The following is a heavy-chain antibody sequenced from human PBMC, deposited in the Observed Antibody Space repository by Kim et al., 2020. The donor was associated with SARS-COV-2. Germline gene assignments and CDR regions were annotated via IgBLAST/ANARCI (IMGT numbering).Heavy chain of an antibody. CDR3: ARKIVGATTYSGMDV. V-gene: IGHV1-69*13. CDR1: GGTFSTYA. J-gene: IGHJ6*02. D-gene: IGHD1-26*01. Sequence: SVKVSCKASGGTFSTYAISWVRQAPGQGLEWMGGIIPIFGRGNYAQKFQGRVTISADESTSTAYMELSSLRSEDTAVYFCARKIVGATTYSGMDVWGQG. CDR2: IIPIFGRG.